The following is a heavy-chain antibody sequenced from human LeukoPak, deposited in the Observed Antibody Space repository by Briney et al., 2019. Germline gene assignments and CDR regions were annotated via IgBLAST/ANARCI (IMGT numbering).Heavy chain of an antibody. V-gene: IGHV4-59*08. CDR2: IYYSGST. D-gene: IGHD3-9*01. CDR1: GGSISSYY. J-gene: IGHJ6*02. CDR3: ASTYCDILTGYQTFYGMDV. Sequence: SETLSLTCTVSGGSISSYYWSWIRQPPGKGLEWIGYIYYSGSTNYNPSLKSRVTISVDTSKNQFSLKLSSVTAADTAVYYCASTYCDILTGYQTFYGMDVWGQGTAVTVSS.